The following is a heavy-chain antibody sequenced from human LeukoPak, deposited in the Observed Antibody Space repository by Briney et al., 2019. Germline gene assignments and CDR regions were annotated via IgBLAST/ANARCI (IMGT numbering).Heavy chain of an antibody. J-gene: IGHJ4*02. CDR1: GFTFSSYG. CDR2: ISYDGSNK. V-gene: IGHV3-30*03. D-gene: IGHD6-13*01. CDR3: ARVGSSSWYERRDHYFDY. Sequence: PGRSLRLSCAASGFTFSSYGMHWVRQAPGKGLEWVAVISYDGSNKYYADSVKGRFTISRGNAKNSLYLQMNSLRAEDTAVYYCARVGSSSWYERRDHYFDYWGQGTLVTVSS.